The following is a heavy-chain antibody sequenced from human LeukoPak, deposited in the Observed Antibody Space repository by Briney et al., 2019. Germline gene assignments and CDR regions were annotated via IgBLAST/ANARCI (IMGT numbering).Heavy chain of an antibody. Sequence: SVKVSXKASGGTFSSYAISWVRQAPGQGLEWMGGIIPIFGTANYAQKFQGRVTITADESTSTAYMELSSLRSEDTAVYYCATPNWGDDILTGYSSWGQGTLVTVSS. CDR2: IIPIFGTA. CDR1: GGTFSSYA. V-gene: IGHV1-69*13. D-gene: IGHD3-9*01. CDR3: ATPNWGDDILTGYSS. J-gene: IGHJ5*02.